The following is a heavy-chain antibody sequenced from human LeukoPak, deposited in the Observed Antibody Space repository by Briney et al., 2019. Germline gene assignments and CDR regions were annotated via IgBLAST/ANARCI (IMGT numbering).Heavy chain of an antibody. CDR2: IYYTGTT. J-gene: IGHJ4*02. Sequence: SETLSLTCTVGGGSLSSHYWSWIRQPPGKGLELVGHIYYTGTTYYNPSLNSRVTISLDTSRNQFSLRLTSVTAADTAVYYCARFSSGCSTASCYLTNWGQGTLVTVSS. CDR1: GGSLSSHY. V-gene: IGHV4-59*11. D-gene: IGHD2-2*01. CDR3: ARFSSGCSTASCYLTN.